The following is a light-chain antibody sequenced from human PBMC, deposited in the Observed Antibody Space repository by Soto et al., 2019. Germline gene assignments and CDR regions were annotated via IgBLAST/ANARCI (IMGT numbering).Light chain of an antibody. J-gene: IGKJ1*01. CDR1: QSISSY. CDR3: QQSYSTPPA. V-gene: IGKV1-39*01. CDR2: DAS. Sequence: DIQMTQSPSSLSASVGDRVTITCRASQSISSYLNWYQQKPGKAPKLLIYDASSVQSGVPSRFSGSGLGTDFTLTISSLQPEDSATYYCQQSYSTPPAFGQGTKVEIK.